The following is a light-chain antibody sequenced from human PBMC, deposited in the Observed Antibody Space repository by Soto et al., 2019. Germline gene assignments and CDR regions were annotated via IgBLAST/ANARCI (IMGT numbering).Light chain of an antibody. Sequence: QSVLTQPASVSGSPGQSITISCTGTSXXVGGYNYVSWYQQHPGKAPKLMIYEVSNRPSGVSNRFSGSKSGNTASLTISGLQAEDEADYYCSSYTSSSSVVFGGGTKVTVL. CDR3: SSYTSSSSVV. J-gene: IGLJ2*01. CDR2: EVS. V-gene: IGLV2-14*01. CDR1: SXXVGGYNY.